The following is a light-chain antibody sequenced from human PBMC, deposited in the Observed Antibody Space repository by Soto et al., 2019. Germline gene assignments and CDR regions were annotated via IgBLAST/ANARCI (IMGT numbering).Light chain of an antibody. CDR1: QSVSSN. J-gene: IGKJ1*01. V-gene: IGKV3-15*01. Sequence: EIVMTQSPATLSVSPGERATLSCRASQSVSSNLAWYQQKPGQAPRLLIYGASTRATGIPDRYSGSGSGTGFTLTISSLQSEDFAVYYCQQYNNWPPGTFGQGTKVEIK. CDR2: GAS. CDR3: QQYNNWPPGT.